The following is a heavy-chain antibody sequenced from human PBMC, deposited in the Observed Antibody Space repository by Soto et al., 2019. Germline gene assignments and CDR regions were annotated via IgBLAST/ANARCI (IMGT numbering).Heavy chain of an antibody. CDR1: GGSFIGYY. D-gene: IGHD6-6*01. V-gene: IGHV4-34*01. J-gene: IGHJ4*02. Sequence: SETLSLTCAVYGGSFIGYYCIFIRHPPWKGLEWIVEINHSGSTNYNPSLKSRVTISVDTSKNQFSLKLSSVTAADTAVYYCARVLSSSSGIDYWGQGTLVTVPQ. CDR2: INHSGST. CDR3: ARVLSSSSGIDY.